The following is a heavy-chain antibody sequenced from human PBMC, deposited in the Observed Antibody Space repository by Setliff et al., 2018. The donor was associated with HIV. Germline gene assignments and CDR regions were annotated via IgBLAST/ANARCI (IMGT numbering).Heavy chain of an antibody. D-gene: IGHD6-6*01. CDR1: GFTFTSSA. CDR3: AAALSQGSSSGVGMDV. CDR2: IVVGSGNT. V-gene: IGHV1-58*02. J-gene: IGHJ6*02. Sequence: GASVKVSCKASGFTFTSSAMQWVRQARGQRLEWIGWIVVGSGNTNYAQKCQERVTITRDMSTSTAYMELSSLRSEDTAVYYCAAALSQGSSSGVGMDVWGQGTTVTVSS.